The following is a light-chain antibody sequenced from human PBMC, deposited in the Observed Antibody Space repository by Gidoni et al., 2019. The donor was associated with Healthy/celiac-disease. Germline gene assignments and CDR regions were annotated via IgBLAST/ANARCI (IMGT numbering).Light chain of an antibody. CDR1: QSVSSY. J-gene: IGKJ4*01. CDR2: DAS. Sequence: EIVWTQSPATLSLSPGERATLSCMASQSVSSYLAWYQQKPGQAPRLLIYDASNRATGIPARFSGSGSGTDFTLTISSLEPEDFAVYYCQQRSNWPPLLTFGGGTKVEIK. CDR3: QQRSNWPPLLT. V-gene: IGKV3-11*01.